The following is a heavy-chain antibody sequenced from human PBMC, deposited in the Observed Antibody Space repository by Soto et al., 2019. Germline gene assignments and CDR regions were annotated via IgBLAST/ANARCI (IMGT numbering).Heavy chain of an antibody. Sequence: SETLSLTCTVSGGSISSYYWSWIRQPPGKGLEWIGYIYYSGSTNYNPSLKSQVTISVDTSKNPFSLKLSSVPAADTAVYYCARLTGDPYAFDIWGQGTMVTVSS. J-gene: IGHJ3*02. CDR2: IYYSGST. CDR3: ARLTGDPYAFDI. D-gene: IGHD7-27*01. CDR1: GGSISSYY. V-gene: IGHV4-59*08.